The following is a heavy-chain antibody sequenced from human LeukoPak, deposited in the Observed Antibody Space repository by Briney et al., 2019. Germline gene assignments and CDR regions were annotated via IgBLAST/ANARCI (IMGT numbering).Heavy chain of an antibody. CDR3: AKGLLWFGEMDAFDI. CDR2: ISYHGSSK. D-gene: IGHD3-10*01. J-gene: IGHJ3*02. V-gene: IGHV3-30*18. CDR1: GFTFSSYG. Sequence: GRSLRLSCAASGFTFSSYGMHWVRQAPGKGLEWVAVISYHGSSKYYADSVKGRFTISRDNSKNTLYLQMNSLRAEATDVYYWAKGLLWFGEMDAFDIWGQGTMVTVSS.